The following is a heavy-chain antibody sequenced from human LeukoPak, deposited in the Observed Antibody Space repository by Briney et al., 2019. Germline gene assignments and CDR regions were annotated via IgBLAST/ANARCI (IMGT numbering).Heavy chain of an antibody. CDR3: ARVRGGNNYHFDY. V-gene: IGHV1-2*02. D-gene: IGHD1-26*01. J-gene: IGHJ4*02. Sequence: ASVKVSCKASGYTFTDYYMHRVRQAPGEGLEWMGWINPNSGGTNYAQEFQGRVTMTRDTSTRTAYMELSSLRSDDTAVYYCARVRGGNNYHFDYWGQGTLVTVSS. CDR2: INPNSGGT. CDR1: GYTFTDYY.